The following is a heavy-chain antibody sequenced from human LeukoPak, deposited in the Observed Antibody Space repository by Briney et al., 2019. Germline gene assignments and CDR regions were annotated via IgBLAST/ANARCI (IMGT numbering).Heavy chain of an antibody. CDR1: GFTFSSYW. J-gene: IGHJ5*02. CDR3: SRGKSAGLVDWFDP. Sequence: GGSLRLSCAASGFTFSSYWMHWVRQAPGKGLVWVSRINTDGSTTAYADSVKGRFTISRDNAKNTLYLEMNSLRAEDTAIYYCSRGKSAGLVDWFDPWGQGTLVTVSS. CDR2: INTDGSTT. D-gene: IGHD2-8*02. V-gene: IGHV3-74*03.